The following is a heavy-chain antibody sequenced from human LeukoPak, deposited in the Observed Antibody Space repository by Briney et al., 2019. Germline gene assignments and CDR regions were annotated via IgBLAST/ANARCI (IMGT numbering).Heavy chain of an antibody. D-gene: IGHD5-18*01. J-gene: IGHJ4*02. CDR2: ISYDGSNK. V-gene: IGHV3-30-3*01. Sequence: GRSRRLSCAASGFTFSSYAIHWVRQAPGKGLEWVAVISYDGSNKYYADSVKGRFTISRDNSKNTLYLQMNSLRAEDTAVYYCAREVDTAMVSLDYWGQGSLVTVSS. CDR3: AREVDTAMVSLDY. CDR1: GFTFSSYA.